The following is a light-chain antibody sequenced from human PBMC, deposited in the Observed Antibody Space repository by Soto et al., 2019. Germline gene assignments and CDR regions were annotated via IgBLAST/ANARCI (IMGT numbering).Light chain of an antibody. CDR2: PAS. CDR1: RSVDNY. Sequence: RMPQTPSSLSASVGDTVTLTCRASRSVDNYLKWYQQKPGKAPGLLIYPASTLQSGVPSRFSGSGSGTDFTLTINSLQPEDFATYYCPQASNFPRAFAQGTKVDIK. CDR3: PQASNFPRA. J-gene: IGKJ1*01. V-gene: IGKV1-39*01.